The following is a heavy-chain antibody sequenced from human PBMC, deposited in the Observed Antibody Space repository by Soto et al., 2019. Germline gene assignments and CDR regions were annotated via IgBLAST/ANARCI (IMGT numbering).Heavy chain of an antibody. V-gene: IGHV4-59*01. Sequence: SETLSLTCTVSGGSISSYYWSWIRQPPGKGLEWIGYIYYSGSTNYNPSLKSRVTISVDASKNQFSLKLSSVTAADTAVYYCARGLRGVTRYYFDYWGQGTLVTVSS. CDR1: GGSISSYY. CDR3: ARGLRGVTRYYFDY. J-gene: IGHJ4*02. D-gene: IGHD3-10*01. CDR2: IYYSGST.